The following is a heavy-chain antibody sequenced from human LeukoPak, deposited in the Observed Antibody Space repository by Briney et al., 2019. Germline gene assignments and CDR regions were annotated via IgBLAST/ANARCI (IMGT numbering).Heavy chain of an antibody. D-gene: IGHD1-26*01. J-gene: IGHJ4*02. V-gene: IGHV1-2*02. CDR1: GYTFTDYY. CDR3: ARHPYSGSYHFDY. Sequence: GASVKVSCTASGYTFTDYYIHWVRQAPGQGLEWMVWINPNGGGTNYAQKFQGRATMSRDTSISTAYMELSRLRSDDTAVYYCARHPYSGSYHFDYWGQGTLVTVSS. CDR2: INPNGGGT.